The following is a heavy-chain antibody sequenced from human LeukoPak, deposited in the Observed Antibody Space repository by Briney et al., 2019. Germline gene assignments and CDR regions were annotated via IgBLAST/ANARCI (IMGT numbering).Heavy chain of an antibody. D-gene: IGHD2-2*01. Sequence: GASVKVSCKASGGTFSSYAISWVRQAPGQGLEWMGGISAYNGNTNYAQKLQGRVTMTTDTSTSTAYMELRSLRSDDTAVYYCARDRNIVVVPAAIPVPWWFDPWGQGTLVTVSS. CDR1: GGTFSSYA. J-gene: IGHJ5*02. CDR2: ISAYNGNT. V-gene: IGHV1-18*01. CDR3: ARDRNIVVVPAAIPVPWWFDP.